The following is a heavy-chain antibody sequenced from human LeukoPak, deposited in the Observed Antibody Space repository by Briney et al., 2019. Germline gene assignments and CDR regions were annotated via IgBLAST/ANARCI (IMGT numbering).Heavy chain of an antibody. J-gene: IGHJ3*02. V-gene: IGHV4-61*02. CDR2: IYTSGST. D-gene: IGHD2-2*01. CDR1: GGSISSGSYY. Sequence: SETLSLTCTVSGGSISSGSYYWSWIRQPAGKGLEWIGRIYTSGSTNYNPSLKSRVTISVDTSKNQFSLKLSSVTAADTAVYYCAREGLPAANDAFDIWGQGTMVTVSS. CDR3: AREGLPAANDAFDI.